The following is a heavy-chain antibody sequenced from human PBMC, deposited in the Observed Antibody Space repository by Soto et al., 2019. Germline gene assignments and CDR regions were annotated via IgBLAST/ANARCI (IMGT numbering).Heavy chain of an antibody. J-gene: IGHJ4*02. CDR3: AKDMRPDGVWYFDS. D-gene: IGHD4-17*01. Sequence: EGQLLESGGGLVQPGASLRLSCATSGFTFSTYTMAWVRQAPGRGPEWVSGIAQNGGTYYADSVKGRFTISRDNSRNPVSLQMTALKGEDTAIYYCAKDMRPDGVWYFDSWGQGTLVTVAS. CDR2: IAQNGGT. CDR1: GFTFSTYT. V-gene: IGHV3-23*01.